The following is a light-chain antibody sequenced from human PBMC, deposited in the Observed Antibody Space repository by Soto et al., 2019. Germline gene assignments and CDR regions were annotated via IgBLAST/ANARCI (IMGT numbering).Light chain of an antibody. V-gene: IGKV1-5*01. J-gene: IGKJ2*01. Sequence: DIQMTQPPSFVSASVGDRVTITCRASQSIDNWLAWYQQKPGKAPKLLIYDASTLESGVSSGFSGSGSGTEFTLTISSLRPDDLATYYCQHYDTFPYTFGQGTKLEIK. CDR2: DAS. CDR1: QSIDNW. CDR3: QHYDTFPYT.